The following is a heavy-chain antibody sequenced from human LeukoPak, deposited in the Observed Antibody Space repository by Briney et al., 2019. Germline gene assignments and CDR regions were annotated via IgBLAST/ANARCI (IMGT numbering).Heavy chain of an antibody. CDR1: GFIFSSYT. J-gene: IGHJ4*02. CDR2: ISSNGGST. Sequence: GGSLRLSCAASGFIFSSYTMNWVRQAPGKGLEYVSAISSNGGSTYYANSVKGRFTISRDNSKNTLYLQMGSLRAEDMAVYYCARGLSGSYYNWGQGTLVTVSS. D-gene: IGHD1-26*01. CDR3: ARGLSGSYYN. V-gene: IGHV3-64*01.